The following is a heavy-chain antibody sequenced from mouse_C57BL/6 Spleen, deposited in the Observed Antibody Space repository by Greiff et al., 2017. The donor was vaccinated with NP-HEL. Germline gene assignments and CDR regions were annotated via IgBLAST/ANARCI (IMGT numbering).Heavy chain of an antibody. CDR1: GYTFTDYY. V-gene: IGHV1-77*01. CDR3: ARSEDPLYYYGSSGYFDY. Sequence: QVQLQQSGAELVKPGASVKISCKASGYTFTDYYINWVKQRPGQGLEWIGKIGPGSGSTYYNEKFKGKATLTADKSSSTAYMQLSSLTSEDSAVYFCARSEDPLYYYGSSGYFDYWGQGTTLTVSS. CDR2: IGPGSGST. D-gene: IGHD1-1*01. J-gene: IGHJ2*01.